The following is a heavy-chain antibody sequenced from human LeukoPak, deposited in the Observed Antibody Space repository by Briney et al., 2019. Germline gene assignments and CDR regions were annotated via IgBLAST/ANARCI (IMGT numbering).Heavy chain of an antibody. CDR2: IYYSGST. V-gene: IGHV4-39*07. D-gene: IGHD3-10*01. Sequence: SETLSLTCTVSGGSFSSSSYYWGWIRQPPGKGLEWIGSIYYSGSTYYNPSLKSRVTISVDTSKNQFSLKLSSVTAADTAVYYRGRGVHYGSGRGAFDIWGQGTMVTVSS. J-gene: IGHJ3*02. CDR3: GRGVHYGSGRGAFDI. CDR1: GGSFSSSSYY.